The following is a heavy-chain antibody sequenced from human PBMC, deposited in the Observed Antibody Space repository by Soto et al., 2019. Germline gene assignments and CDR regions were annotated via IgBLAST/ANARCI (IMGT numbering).Heavy chain of an antibody. J-gene: IGHJ6*02. D-gene: IGHD6-19*01. CDR3: ARGHSSGWFSFSGMAV. CDR1: GYTFTGYY. CDR2: INPNSGGT. Sequence: ASVKVSCKASGYTFTGYYMHWVRQAPGQGLEWMGWINPNSGGTNYAQKFQGRVTMTRDTSISTAYIELSRLRYDDTAVYYCARGHSSGWFSFSGMAVWGQRTTVIVSS. V-gene: IGHV1-2*02.